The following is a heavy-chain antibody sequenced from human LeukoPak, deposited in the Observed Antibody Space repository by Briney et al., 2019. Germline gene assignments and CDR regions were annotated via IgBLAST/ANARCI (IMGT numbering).Heavy chain of an antibody. D-gene: IGHD4-23*01. CDR3: ARSPDYGGTYFDY. Sequence: SVKVSCKASGGTFSSYAISWVRQAPGQGLEWMGGIIPIFGTANYAQKSQGRVTITADESTSTAYMELSSLRSEDTAVYYCARSPDYGGTYFDYWGQGTLVTVSS. J-gene: IGHJ4*02. CDR1: GGTFSSYA. V-gene: IGHV1-69*13. CDR2: IIPIFGTA.